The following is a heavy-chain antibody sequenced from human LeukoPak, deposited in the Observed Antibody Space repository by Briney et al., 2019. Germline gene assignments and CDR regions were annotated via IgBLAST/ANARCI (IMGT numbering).Heavy chain of an antibody. CDR3: ARVKPSDYYYDYYMDV. V-gene: IGHV1-2*02. J-gene: IGHJ6*03. Sequence: ASVKVSCKASGYTFTGYHMHWVRPAPAQGLAWMGWINPNNGGTHNVQKFQGRVAVTRDTSISTAYMELSWLRSDDTGVYYCARVKPSDYYYDYYMDVWGKGTTVTVSS. CDR2: INPNNGGT. CDR1: GYTFTGYH.